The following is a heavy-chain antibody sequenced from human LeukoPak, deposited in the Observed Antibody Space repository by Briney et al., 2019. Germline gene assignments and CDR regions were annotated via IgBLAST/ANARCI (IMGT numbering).Heavy chain of an antibody. CDR1: GGSISSYY. CDR2: IYHTGRT. CDR3: ARVTGYMIEDYFDY. J-gene: IGHJ4*02. V-gene: IGHV4-59*01. D-gene: IGHD3-22*01. Sequence: SETLSLTCTVSGGSISSYYWSWIRQPPGKGLDWIGNIYHTGRTYYNPSLKSRVSISVDTSKNQFSLRLRSVTAADTAVYYCARVTGYMIEDYFDYWGQGTLVTVSS.